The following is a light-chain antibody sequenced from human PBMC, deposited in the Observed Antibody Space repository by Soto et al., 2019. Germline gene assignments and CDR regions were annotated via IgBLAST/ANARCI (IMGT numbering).Light chain of an antibody. CDR1: SSDVGAFDY. CDR2: EVV. V-gene: IGLV2-14*01. J-gene: IGLJ3*02. CDR3: SSFTSSRTWV. Sequence: QSVLTQPASVSASPGQSVAISCIGTSSDVGAFDYVSWYQQYPGKAPKLMIYEVVNRPSGVSNRFSGSKSGNTASLTISGLQAEDEADYYCSSFTSSRTWVFGGGTKVTVL.